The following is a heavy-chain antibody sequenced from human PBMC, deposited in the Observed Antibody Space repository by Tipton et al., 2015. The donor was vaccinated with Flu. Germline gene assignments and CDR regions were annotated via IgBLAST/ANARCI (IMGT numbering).Heavy chain of an antibody. J-gene: IGHJ4*02. Sequence: TLSLTCTVSGGSISSYYWSWIRQPPGKGLEWIGYIYYRGSTNYNPSLKSRVTISVDTSKNQFSLKLSSVTAADTAVYYCARFIAAAADYWGQGTLVTVSS. V-gene: IGHV4-59*01. D-gene: IGHD6-13*01. CDR1: GGSISSYY. CDR3: ARFIAAAADY. CDR2: IYYRGST.